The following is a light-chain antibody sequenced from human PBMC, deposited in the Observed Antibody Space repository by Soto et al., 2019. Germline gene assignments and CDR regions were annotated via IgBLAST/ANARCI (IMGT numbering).Light chain of an antibody. J-gene: IGLJ2*01. CDR3: SSYTSSRTRV. V-gene: IGLV2-14*03. CDR2: DVS. CDR1: SSDVGGYNY. Sequence: QSVLTQPASVSGSPGQSITISCTGTSSDVGGYNYVSWYQQHPGKAPKLMICDVSNRPSGVSNRFSGSKSGNTASLTISGLQPEDEADYYCSSYTSSRTRVFGGGTKLTVL.